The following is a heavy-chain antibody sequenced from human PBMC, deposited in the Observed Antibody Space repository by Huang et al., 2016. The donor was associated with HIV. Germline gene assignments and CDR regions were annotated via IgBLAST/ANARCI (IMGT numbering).Heavy chain of an antibody. D-gene: IGHD3-10*01. CDR3: AKEEAGRFGAFDI. J-gene: IGHJ3*02. Sequence: QLQLVESGGGVVQPGGSLRLSCVASGFDFRSHDMRWVRQAPGKGLEWRTFIGDGGKNKQYGDSVTGRFTISRDNSKNTLYLQMNSLRPEDTAVYYCAKEEAGRFGAFDIWGQGTMVTVSS. CDR1: GFDFRSHD. CDR2: IGDGGKNK. V-gene: IGHV3-30*02.